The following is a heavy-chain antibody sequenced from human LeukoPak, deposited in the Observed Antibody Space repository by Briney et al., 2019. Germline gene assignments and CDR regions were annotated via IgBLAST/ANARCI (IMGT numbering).Heavy chain of an antibody. V-gene: IGHV5-51*01. Sequence: GESLKISCKGSGYSFSSYWIGWVRQMPGKGLEWIGVIYPGDSDTRHSPSFHGQVTISADKSLSTAHLQWSSLKASDTAMYYCARRVRSANWYFDLWGRGTLVTVSS. CDR3: ARRVRSANWYFDL. CDR2: IYPGDSDT. CDR1: GYSFSSYW. J-gene: IGHJ2*01.